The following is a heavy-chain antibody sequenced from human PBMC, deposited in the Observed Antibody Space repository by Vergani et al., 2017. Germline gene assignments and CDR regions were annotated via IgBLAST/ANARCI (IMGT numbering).Heavy chain of an antibody. CDR1: GGTFSSYA. CDR2: INPSGGST. CDR3: TRGWYYDSIADWAY. D-gene: IGHD3-22*01. J-gene: IGHJ4*02. Sequence: QVQLVQSGAEVKKPGSSVKVSCKASGGTFSSYAISWVRQAPGQGLEWMGIINPSGGSTSYAQKFQGRVTMTRDTSTSTVYMELSSLRSEDTAVYYCTRGWYYDSIADWAYWGQGTLVTVSS. V-gene: IGHV1-46*03.